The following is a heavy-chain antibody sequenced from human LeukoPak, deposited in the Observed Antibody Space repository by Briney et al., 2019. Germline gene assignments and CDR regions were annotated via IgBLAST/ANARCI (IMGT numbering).Heavy chain of an antibody. CDR1: GGSISSYC. CDR2: IFYSGST. CDR3: VRSDDFWSGYYGY. V-gene: IGHV4-59*01. Sequence: SETLSLTCTVSGGSISSYCWSWIRQPPGKGLEWIGYIFYSGSTNYNPSLKSRGTISVDTSKNQCSLKLSSVTAADTAVYYCVRSDDFWSGYYGYWGQGTLVTVSS. D-gene: IGHD3-3*01. J-gene: IGHJ4*02.